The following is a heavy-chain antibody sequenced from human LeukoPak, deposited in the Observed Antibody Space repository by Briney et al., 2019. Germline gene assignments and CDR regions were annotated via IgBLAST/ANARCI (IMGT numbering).Heavy chain of an antibody. V-gene: IGHV1-8*01. J-gene: IGHJ6*03. CDR1: GYTFTSYD. CDR3: ARGRLSSSWYSYYYYYMDV. CDR2: MNPNSGNT. D-gene: IGHD6-13*01. Sequence: ASVKVSCKASGYTFTSYDINWVRQATGQGLEWMGWMNPNSGNTGYAQKFQGRVTMTRNTSISTAYMELSSLRSEDTAVYYCARGRLSSSWYSYYYYYMDVWGKGTTVTISS.